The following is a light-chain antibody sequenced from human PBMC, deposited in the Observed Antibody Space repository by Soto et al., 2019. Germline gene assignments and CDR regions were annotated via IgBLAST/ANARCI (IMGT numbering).Light chain of an antibody. V-gene: IGLV2-14*01. CDR1: SSDVGGYNY. CDR3: SSYTSDSTYV. Sequence: QSVLTQPASVSGFPGQSITISCTGTSSDVGGYNYVSWYQQHPGKAPKLMIYEVSNRPSGVSNRFSGSKSGNTASLTISGLQAEDEADYFCSSYTSDSTYVFGTGTKVTVL. J-gene: IGLJ1*01. CDR2: EVS.